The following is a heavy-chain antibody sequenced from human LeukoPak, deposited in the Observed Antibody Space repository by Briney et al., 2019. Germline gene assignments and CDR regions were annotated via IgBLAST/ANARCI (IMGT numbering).Heavy chain of an antibody. V-gene: IGHV3-9*01. CDR2: ISWTGDKV. CDR1: GFTFGDFV. J-gene: IGHJ4*02. Sequence: SGGSLRLSCVTSGFTFGDFVMHWVRQAPGKGLECVPTISWTGDKVAYAGSVKGRFTVSRDNAKNSLFLQMNSLRTDDTALYYCIKDAPNGSIDYWGQGTLVTVSS. D-gene: IGHD2-8*01. CDR3: IKDAPNGSIDY.